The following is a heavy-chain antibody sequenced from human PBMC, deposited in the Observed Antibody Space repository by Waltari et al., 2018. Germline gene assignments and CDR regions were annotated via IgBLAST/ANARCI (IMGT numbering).Heavy chain of an antibody. CDR3: ARSDDILTALDY. CDR1: GFTFSSYA. D-gene: IGHD3-9*01. J-gene: IGHJ4*02. Sequence: QVQLVESGGGVVQPGRSLRLSCAASGFTFSSYAMHWVRQAPGKGLEWVAGISYDGSNKYYADSVKGRFTISRDNSKNTLYLQMNSLRAEDTAVYYCARSDDILTALDYWGQGTLVTVSS. CDR2: ISYDGSNK. V-gene: IGHV3-30-3*01.